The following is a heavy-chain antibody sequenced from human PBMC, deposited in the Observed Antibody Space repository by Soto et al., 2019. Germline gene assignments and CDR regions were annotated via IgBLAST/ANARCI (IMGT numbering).Heavy chain of an antibody. D-gene: IGHD2-15*01. Sequence: GGSLRLSCVASGSTSWGDWMSWVRQAPGKGLEWVANIKQDGSAKQYLDSVRGRFTISRDNSKNSVYLQMNSLRAEDTALYYCARDFYGGFSYGPGDNWGQGTLVTVSS. CDR3: ARDFYGGFSYGPGDN. CDR2: IKQDGSAK. J-gene: IGHJ4*02. V-gene: IGHV3-7*01. CDR1: GSTSWGDW.